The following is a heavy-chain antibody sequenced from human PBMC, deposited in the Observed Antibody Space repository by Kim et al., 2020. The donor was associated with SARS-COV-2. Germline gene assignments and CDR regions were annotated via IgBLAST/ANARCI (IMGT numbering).Heavy chain of an antibody. J-gene: IGHJ4*02. CDR1: GFTFSNYW. V-gene: IGHV3-74*01. CDR2: ISSDGSRT. CDR3: ARERGGENEDS. D-gene: IGHD2-21*01. Sequence: GGSLRLSCAASGFTFSNYWMHWVRQVPGKGLAWVSLISSDGSRTNYADSVRGRFTISRDNAKNTLDLQMNALRAEDTAVYYCARERGGENEDSWGQGTLVTVSS.